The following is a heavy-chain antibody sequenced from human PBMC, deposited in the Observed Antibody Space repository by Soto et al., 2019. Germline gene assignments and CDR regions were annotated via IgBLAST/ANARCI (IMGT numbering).Heavy chain of an antibody. Sequence: PLQTLSLTCAISGDSVSSNSAAWNWIRQSPSRGLEWLGRTYYRSKWYNDYAVSVKSRITINPDTSKNQFSLQLNSVTPEDTAVYYRARGFIIPIITMVRGAAERRDYYYGMDVWGQGTTVTVSS. V-gene: IGHV6-1*01. J-gene: IGHJ6*02. D-gene: IGHD3-10*01. CDR1: GDSVSSNSAA. CDR2: TYYRSKWYN. CDR3: ARGFIIPIITMVRGAAERRDYYYGMDV.